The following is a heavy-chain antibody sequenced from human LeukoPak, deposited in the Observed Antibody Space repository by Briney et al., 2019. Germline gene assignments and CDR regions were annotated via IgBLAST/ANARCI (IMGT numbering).Heavy chain of an antibody. CDR3: ARDPGSYYGSGSRYYYYYYMDV. J-gene: IGHJ6*03. Sequence: GGSLRLSCAVSGFTFVSHAMNWVRQAPGKGLEWVSNIKQDGSEKYYVDSVKGRFTISRDNAKNSLYLQMNSLRAEDTAVYYCARDPGSYYGSGSRYYYYYYMDVWGKGTTVTVSS. V-gene: IGHV3-7*01. CDR2: IKQDGSEK. CDR1: GFTFVSHA. D-gene: IGHD3-10*01.